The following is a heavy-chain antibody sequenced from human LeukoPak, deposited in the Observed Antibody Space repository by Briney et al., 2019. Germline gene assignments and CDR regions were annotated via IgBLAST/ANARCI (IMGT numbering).Heavy chain of an antibody. J-gene: IGHJ4*02. CDR2: ISGSGGST. CDR1: GFTFSSYV. Sequence: GGSLRLSCAASGFTFSSYVMTWVRQAPGKGLEWVSAISGSGGSTYYADSVKGRFTTSRDNSKNTLYLQMNSLRAEDTAVYYCAKCLEWLQCAFDYWGQGALVTVSS. D-gene: IGHD5-24*01. CDR3: AKCLEWLQCAFDY. V-gene: IGHV3-23*01.